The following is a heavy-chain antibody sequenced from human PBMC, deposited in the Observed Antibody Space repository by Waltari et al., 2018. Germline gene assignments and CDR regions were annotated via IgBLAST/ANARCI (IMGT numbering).Heavy chain of an antibody. V-gene: IGHV3-23*01. CDR2: FTGSGVNT. J-gene: IGHJ6*04. CDR1: GLTFSSPC. CDR3: AKLTDV. D-gene: IGHD7-27*01. Sequence: VRQFGPAEGLFQPRGPLRPSCVVSGLTFSSPCVSCVRRAPGKLLGCVSGFTGSGVNTYYAASVKCRFTSSRDKSKNTLYLQRNSLRAEDTAVYYCAKLTDVWGSGTTVTVSS.